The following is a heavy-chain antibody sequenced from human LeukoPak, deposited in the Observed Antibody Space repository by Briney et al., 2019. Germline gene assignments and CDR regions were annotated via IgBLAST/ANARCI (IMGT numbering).Heavy chain of an antibody. V-gene: IGHV1-69*04. CDR2: IIPILGIA. Sequence: ASVKVSCKASGGTFSSYTISWVRQAPGQGLEWMGRIIPILGIANYAQKFQGRVTITADKSTSTAYMELSGLRSEDTAVYYCARDAPAYCGGDCFLYYFDYWGQGTLVTVSS. D-gene: IGHD2-21*01. CDR1: GGTFSSYT. CDR3: ARDAPAYCGGDCFLYYFDY. J-gene: IGHJ4*02.